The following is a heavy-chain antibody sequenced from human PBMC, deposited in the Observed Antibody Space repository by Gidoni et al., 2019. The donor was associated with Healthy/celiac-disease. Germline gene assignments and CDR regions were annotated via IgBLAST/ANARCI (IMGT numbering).Heavy chain of an antibody. J-gene: IGHJ5*02. V-gene: IGHV4-39*01. CDR1: VGSISSRSYY. CDR3: ARHPESYWFDP. CDR2: IYYRGST. Sequence: QLQLQESGPGLVKPSEPLSLTCTVSVGSISSRSYYWGWIRQPPGKWLEWIGSIYYRGSTHYNPSLKSRVTISVDTSKNQFSLKLSSVTAADTAVYYCARHPESYWFDPWGQGTLVTVSS.